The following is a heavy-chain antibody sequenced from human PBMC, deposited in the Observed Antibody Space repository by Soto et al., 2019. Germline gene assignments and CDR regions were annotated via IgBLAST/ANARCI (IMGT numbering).Heavy chain of an antibody. CDR2: IYYSGST. Sequence: SETLSLTCTVSGGSISSSSYYWGWIRQPPGKGLEWIGSIYYSGSTYYNPSLKSRVTISVDTSKNQFSLKLSSVTAADTAVYYCERRVTYGDYPQFDYWGQGTLVTVSS. CDR3: ERRVTYGDYPQFDY. CDR1: GGSISSSSYY. D-gene: IGHD4-17*01. J-gene: IGHJ4*02. V-gene: IGHV4-39*01.